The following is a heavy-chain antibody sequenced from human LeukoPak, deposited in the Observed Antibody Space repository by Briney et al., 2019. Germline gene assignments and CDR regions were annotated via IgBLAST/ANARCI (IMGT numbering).Heavy chain of an antibody. CDR3: ARAPDNYGIDDY. CDR2: INPSAGST. D-gene: IGHD5-18*01. V-gene: IGHV1-46*04. J-gene: IGHJ4*02. CDR1: GYTFTRYY. Sequence: ASVKVSCKASGYTFTRYYMHWVQQAPGQGLEWMGIINPSAGSTSYAPKLQGRVTLTRDTSTSTVYMELSSLGYEDTAIYYCARAPDNYGIDDYWGQGTLLTVSS.